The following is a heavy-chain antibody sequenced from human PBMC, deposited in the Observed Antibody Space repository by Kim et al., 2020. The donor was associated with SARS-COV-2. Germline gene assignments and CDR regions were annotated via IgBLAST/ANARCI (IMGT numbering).Heavy chain of an antibody. CDR2: INGRSTST. J-gene: IGHJ4*02. V-gene: IGHV3-23*01. D-gene: IGHD3-16*01. CDR1: GFTFGSFA. CDR3: AKDVPSADCFKGACFG. Sequence: GGSLRLSCAASGFTFGSFAMAWVRQVPGKGLEWVCTINGRSTSTVYADSVKGRFTVSRDNSKNTLELQMNSLRDEDTAVYFCAKDVPSADCFKGACFGWGQGTLVTVSS.